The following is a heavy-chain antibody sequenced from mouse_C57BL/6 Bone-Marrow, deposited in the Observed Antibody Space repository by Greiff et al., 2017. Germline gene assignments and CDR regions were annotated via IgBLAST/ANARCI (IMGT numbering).Heavy chain of an antibody. D-gene: IGHD2-4*01. Sequence: QVQLQQPGAELVRPGSSVKLSCKASGYTFTSYWMHWVKQRPIQGLEWIGNIDPSDSETHYNQKFKDKATLTVDKSSSTAYMQLSSLTSEDSAVYYCARSGDYDWAIHNWGQAASGTVSS. J-gene: IGHJ4*01. CDR3: ARSGDYDWAIHN. CDR1: GYTFTSYW. CDR2: IDPSDSET. V-gene: IGHV1-52*01.